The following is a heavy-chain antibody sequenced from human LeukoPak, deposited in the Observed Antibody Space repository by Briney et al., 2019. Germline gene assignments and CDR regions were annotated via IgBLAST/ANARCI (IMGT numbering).Heavy chain of an antibody. J-gene: IGHJ5*02. V-gene: IGHV4-61*02. CDR3: ARESDGDVTSNWFDP. CDR1: GGSISSGSYY. CDR2: IYTSGST. Sequence: PSETLSLTCTVSGGSISSGSYYWRWIRQPAGKGLEWIGRIYTSGSTNYNPSLKSRVTISVDTSKNQFSLKLSSVTAADTAVYYCARESDGDVTSNWFDPWGQGTLVTVSS. D-gene: IGHD4-17*01.